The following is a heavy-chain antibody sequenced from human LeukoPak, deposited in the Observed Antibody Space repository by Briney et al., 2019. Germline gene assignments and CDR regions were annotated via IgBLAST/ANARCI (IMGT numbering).Heavy chain of an antibody. J-gene: IGHJ4*02. CDR2: ISAYNGNT. CDR1: GYTFSSYG. Sequence: ASVKVSCKASGYTFSSYGITWEGQAPGQGLEWMGWISAYNGNTHYAQKVQGRVTMTTDTSTSTAYMELRSRRSDDTAVYYCATGAYYCDFWGQGTLVTVSS. D-gene: IGHD3-10*01. CDR3: ATGAYYCDF. V-gene: IGHV1-18*01.